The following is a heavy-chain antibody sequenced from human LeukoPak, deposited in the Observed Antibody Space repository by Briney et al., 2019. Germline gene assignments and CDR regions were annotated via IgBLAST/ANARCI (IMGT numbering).Heavy chain of an antibody. D-gene: IGHD5-12*01. CDR3: AFYSGYDYGPYYFDY. CDR1: GFTLSTYW. CDR2: IKQDGSEK. Sequence: GGSLRLSCAASGFTLSTYWMTWVRQAPGKGLEWVANIKQDGSEKYYVDSVKGRFTISRDNAKNSLYLQMNSLRAEDTAMYYCAFYSGYDYGPYYFDYWGQGTLVTVSS. V-gene: IGHV3-7*01. J-gene: IGHJ4*02.